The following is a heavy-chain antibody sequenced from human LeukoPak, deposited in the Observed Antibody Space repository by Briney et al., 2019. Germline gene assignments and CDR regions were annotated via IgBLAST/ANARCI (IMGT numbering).Heavy chain of an antibody. Sequence: SETLSLTCTVSGGSVSSGSYYWSWIRQPPGKGLEWIGYIYYSGSTNYNPSLKSRVTISVDTSKNQFSLKLSSVTAADTAVYYCARDRLSSTSRSDQSDWFDPWGQGTLVTVSS. V-gene: IGHV4-61*01. J-gene: IGHJ5*02. CDR3: ARDRLSSTSRSDQSDWFDP. D-gene: IGHD2-2*01. CDR1: GGSVSSGSYY. CDR2: IYYSGST.